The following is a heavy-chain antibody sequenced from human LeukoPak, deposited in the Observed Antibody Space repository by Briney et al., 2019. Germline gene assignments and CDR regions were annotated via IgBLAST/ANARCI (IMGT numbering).Heavy chain of an antibody. J-gene: IGHJ4*02. CDR1: GFTFSSYE. CDR2: ISSSGSTI. D-gene: IGHD5-18*01. CDR3: ASGYSYGKVDY. V-gene: IGHV3-48*03. Sequence: GGSLRLSCAASGFTFSSYEMNWVRQAPGKGLEWVSYISSSGSTIYYADSVKGRFTISRDNAKNSLYLQVNSLRAEDTAVYYCASGYSYGKVDYWGQGTLVTVSS.